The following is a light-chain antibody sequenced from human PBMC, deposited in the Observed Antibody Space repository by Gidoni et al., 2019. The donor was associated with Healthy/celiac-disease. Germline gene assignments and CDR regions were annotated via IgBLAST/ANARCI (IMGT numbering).Light chain of an antibody. CDR1: SSDVGGYNH. CDR2: EVS. Sequence: QSALTQPASVSGSPGQSITISCTGTSSDVGGYNHVSWYQQHPGKAPKLMIYEVSNRPSGVPDRFSGSKSGNTASLTISGLQAEDEADYYCSSYTSSSTPVFGGGTKLTVL. V-gene: IGLV2-14*01. CDR3: SSYTSSSTPV. J-gene: IGLJ2*01.